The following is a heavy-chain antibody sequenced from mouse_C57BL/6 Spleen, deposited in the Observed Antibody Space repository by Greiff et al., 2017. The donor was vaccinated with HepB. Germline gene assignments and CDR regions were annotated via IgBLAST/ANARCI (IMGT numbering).Heavy chain of an antibody. D-gene: IGHD4-1*01. CDR2: ISSGSSTI. CDR3: ARGNWDEGLDY. J-gene: IGHJ4*01. V-gene: IGHV5-17*01. CDR1: GFTFSDYG. Sequence: EVMLVESGGGLVKPGGSLKLSCAASGFTFSDYGMHWVRQAPEKGLEWVAYISSGSSTIYYADTVKGRFTISRDNAKNTLFLQRTSLRSEDTAMYYCARGNWDEGLDYWGQGTSVTVSS.